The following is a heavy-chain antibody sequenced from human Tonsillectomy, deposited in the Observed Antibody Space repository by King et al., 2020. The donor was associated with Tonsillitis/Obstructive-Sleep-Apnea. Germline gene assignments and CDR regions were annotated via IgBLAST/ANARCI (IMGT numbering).Heavy chain of an antibody. Sequence: VQLVESGAEVKKPGESLKISCKGSGYSFATYWIGWVRQMPGKGLEWMGIIYPGDSDTRYSPSFQGQVTISPDKSISTAYLQWSSLRASDTAMYYCVRLPPKGSSTTCYSDYYYSMDVWGKGTTVTVSS. J-gene: IGHJ6*03. CDR2: IYPGDSDT. D-gene: IGHD2-2*02. CDR1: GYSFATYW. CDR3: VRLPPKGSSTTCYSDYYYSMDV. V-gene: IGHV5-51*01.